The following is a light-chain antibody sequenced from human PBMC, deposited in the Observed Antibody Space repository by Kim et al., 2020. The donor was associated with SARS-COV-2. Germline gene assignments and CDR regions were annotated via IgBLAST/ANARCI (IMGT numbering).Light chain of an antibody. CDR3: HQYGGSST. CDR1: QSVSSSY. CDR2: GAS. V-gene: IGKV3-20*01. Sequence: LSPWERATLSCRASQSVSSSYLAWYQQKPGQAPRLLISGASSRATGIPDRFSGSGSGTDFTLTISRLEPEDFAVYYCHQYGGSSTFGQGTKVDIK. J-gene: IGKJ1*01.